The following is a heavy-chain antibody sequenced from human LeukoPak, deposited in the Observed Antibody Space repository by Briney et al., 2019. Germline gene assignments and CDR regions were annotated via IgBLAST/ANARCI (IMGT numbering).Heavy chain of an antibody. D-gene: IGHD6-6*01. CDR3: ATTKSVTGKSIAARPGAFDI. CDR1: GFTFSSYG. J-gene: IGHJ3*02. Sequence: GGSLRLSCAASGFTFSSYGMHWVRQAPGKGLEWVAFIRYDGSNKYYADSVKGRFTISRDNAKNSLYLQMNSLRAEDTAVYYCATTKSVTGKSIAARPGAFDIWGQGTMVTVSS. CDR2: IRYDGSNK. V-gene: IGHV3-30*02.